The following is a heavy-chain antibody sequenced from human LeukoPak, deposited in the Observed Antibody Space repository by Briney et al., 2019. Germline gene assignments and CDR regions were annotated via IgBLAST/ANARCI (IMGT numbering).Heavy chain of an antibody. CDR1: GGSVNSYY. CDR2: IYYSGST. D-gene: IGHD2-21*02. Sequence: SETLSLTCTVSGGSVNSYYWSWIRQPPGKGLEWIGYIYYSGSTDYNPSLKSRVTILVDTSKNQFSLKVSSVTAADTAVYYCARTFYCGGDCYGEYYFDYWGQGTLVTVSS. CDR3: ARTFYCGGDCYGEYYFDY. J-gene: IGHJ4*02. V-gene: IGHV4-59*02.